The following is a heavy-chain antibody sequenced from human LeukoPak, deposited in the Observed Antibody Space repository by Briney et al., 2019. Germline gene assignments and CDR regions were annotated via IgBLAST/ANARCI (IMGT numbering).Heavy chain of an antibody. J-gene: IGHJ5*02. Sequence: SETLSLTCTVSGGSISSSSYYWGWIRQPPGKGLEWIGSVYYTGASYYNPSLKSRVTISIDTSKKHFSLKLSSVTAADTAVYYCARGAAHSSSWLGWFDPWGQGTLVTVSS. V-gene: IGHV4-39*07. CDR2: VYYTGAS. CDR3: ARGAAHSSSWLGWFDP. CDR1: GGSISSSSYY. D-gene: IGHD6-13*01.